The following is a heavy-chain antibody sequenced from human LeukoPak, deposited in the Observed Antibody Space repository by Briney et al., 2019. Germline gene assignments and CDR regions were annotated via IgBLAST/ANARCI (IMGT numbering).Heavy chain of an antibody. D-gene: IGHD6-13*01. Sequence: SETLSLTCTVSGGSISSGDYYWSWIRQPPGKGLEWIGYIYYSGSTYYNPSLKSRVTISVDTSKNQFSLKLSSVTAADTAVYYCARYSSWAYYYYMDVWGKGTTVTVSS. V-gene: IGHV4-30-4*08. CDR3: ARYSSWAYYYYMDV. CDR2: IYYSGST. CDR1: GGSISSGDYY. J-gene: IGHJ6*03.